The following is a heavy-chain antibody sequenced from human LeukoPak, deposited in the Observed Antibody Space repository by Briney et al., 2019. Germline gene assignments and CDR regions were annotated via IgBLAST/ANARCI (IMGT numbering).Heavy chain of an antibody. CDR1: GYTFTSYG. V-gene: IGHV1-18*01. Sequence: GASVKVSCKASGYTFTSYGISWVRQAPGQGLEWMGWISAYNGNTNYAQKLQGRVTMTTDTSTSTAYMELRSLRSDDTAVYYCVKESGAVFGPDYFDSWGQGTLVTVSS. CDR3: VKESGAVFGPDYFDS. D-gene: IGHD6-19*01. J-gene: IGHJ4*02. CDR2: ISAYNGNT.